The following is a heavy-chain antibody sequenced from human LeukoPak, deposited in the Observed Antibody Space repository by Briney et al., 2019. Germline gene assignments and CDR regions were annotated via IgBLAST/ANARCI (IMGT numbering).Heavy chain of an antibody. Sequence: GGSLRLSCAASGFTFSSYWMTWIRQAPGKGLEWVSYISSSGSTIYYADSVKGRFTISRDNAKNSLYLQMNSLRAEDTAVYYCARDRDYYDSSGYIDYWGQGTLVTVSS. CDR1: GFTFSSYW. CDR2: ISSSGSTI. D-gene: IGHD3-22*01. V-gene: IGHV3-11*01. J-gene: IGHJ4*02. CDR3: ARDRDYYDSSGYIDY.